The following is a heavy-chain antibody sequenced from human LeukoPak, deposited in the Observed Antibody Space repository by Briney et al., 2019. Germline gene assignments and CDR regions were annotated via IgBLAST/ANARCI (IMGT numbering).Heavy chain of an antibody. J-gene: IGHJ6*02. CDR3: ARDWTSSGWEHGMDV. Sequence: QPGGSLRLSCAASGFTFSSYWMHWVRQAPGKGLVWVSRINSDGSSTSYADSVKGRFTISRDNAKNTLYLQMNSLRAEDTAVYYCARDWTSSGWEHGMDVWGQGTTVTVSS. CDR1: GFTFSSYW. V-gene: IGHV3-74*01. CDR2: INSDGSST. D-gene: IGHD6-19*01.